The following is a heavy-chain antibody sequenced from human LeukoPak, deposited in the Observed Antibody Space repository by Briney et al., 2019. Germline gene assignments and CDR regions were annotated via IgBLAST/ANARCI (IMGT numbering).Heavy chain of an antibody. CDR2: INAGNGNT. J-gene: IGHJ2*01. CDR3: AGVSASDDYVSIKNWYFYL. D-gene: IGHD4-17*01. Sequence: ASVKVSCKASGYTFTSYAMHWVRQAPGQRLEWMGWINAGNGNTKYSQKFQGRVTITRDTSASTAYMELSSLRSEDTAVYYCAGVSASDDYVSIKNWYFYLWGRGAQVTVSS. CDR1: GYTFTSYA. V-gene: IGHV1-3*01.